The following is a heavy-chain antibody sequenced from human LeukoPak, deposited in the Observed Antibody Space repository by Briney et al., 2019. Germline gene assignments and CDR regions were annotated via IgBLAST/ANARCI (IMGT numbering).Heavy chain of an antibody. CDR1: GYTFTSYG. J-gene: IGHJ6*02. V-gene: IGHV1-18*01. Sequence: ASVKVSCKASGYTFTSYGISWVRQAPGQGLEWMGWISAYNGNTNYAQKPQGRVTMTTDTSTSTAYMELRSLRSDDTAVYYCARDPHYGDYIVYYYYGMDVWGQGTTVTVSS. CDR3: ARDPHYGDYIVYYYYGMDV. D-gene: IGHD4-17*01. CDR2: ISAYNGNT.